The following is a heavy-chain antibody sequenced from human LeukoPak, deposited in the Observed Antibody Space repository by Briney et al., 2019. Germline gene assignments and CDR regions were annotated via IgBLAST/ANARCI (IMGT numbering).Heavy chain of an antibody. V-gene: IGHV4-30-4*01. CDR2: INHSGST. J-gene: IGHJ4*02. CDR1: GGSISSGDYY. Sequence: PSQTLSLTCTVSGGSISSGDYYWRWIRQPAGKGLEWIGEINHSGSTNYNPSLKSRVTISVDTSKNQFSLKLSSVTAADTAVYYCARLNGSIDYWGQGTLVTVSS. CDR3: ARLNGSIDY.